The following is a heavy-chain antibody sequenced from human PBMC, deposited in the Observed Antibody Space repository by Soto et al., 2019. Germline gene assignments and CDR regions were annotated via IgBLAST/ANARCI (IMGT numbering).Heavy chain of an antibody. J-gene: IGHJ4*02. CDR2: ISSSSSYI. Sequence: EVQLVESGGGLVKPGGSLRLSCAASGFTFSSYSMNWVRQAPGKGLEWVSSISSSSSYIYYADSVKGRFTISRDNAKNSLYLQMNSLRAEDTAVYYCARGLSGYGSGSYGLCVYWGQGTLVTVSS. V-gene: IGHV3-21*01. CDR3: ARGLSGYGSGSYGLCVY. CDR1: GFTFSSYS. D-gene: IGHD3-10*01.